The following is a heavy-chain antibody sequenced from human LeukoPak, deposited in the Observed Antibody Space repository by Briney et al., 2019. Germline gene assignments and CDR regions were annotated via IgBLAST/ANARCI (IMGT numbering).Heavy chain of an antibody. CDR1: GFTFSSYA. D-gene: IGHD2-21*02. CDR2: LTASGGST. V-gene: IGHV3-23*01. CDR3: ATIVVVTAIGDY. J-gene: IGHJ4*02. Sequence: AGGSLRLSCAASGFTFSSYAMSWVRQAPGMGLEWVSSLTASGGSTYYADSVKGRFTISRDNSKNTLYLQMNSLRAEDTAVYYCATIVVVTAIGDYWGQGTLVTVSS.